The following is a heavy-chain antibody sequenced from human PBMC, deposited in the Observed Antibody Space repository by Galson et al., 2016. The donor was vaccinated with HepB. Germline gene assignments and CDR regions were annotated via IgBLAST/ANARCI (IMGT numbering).Heavy chain of an antibody. V-gene: IGHV1-18*01. D-gene: IGHD2-21*02. CDR1: GYSFTNYG. J-gene: IGHJ5*01. CDR2: INIYNGNT. Sequence: SVKVSCKALGYSFTNYGLSWVRQAPGHGLEWMGWINIYNGNTNYAQKFQGRVTMTIDTSTSTAFMELSSLRSDDTAVYYCARSGDGNWFESWGQGTLVTVSS. CDR3: ARSGDGNWFES.